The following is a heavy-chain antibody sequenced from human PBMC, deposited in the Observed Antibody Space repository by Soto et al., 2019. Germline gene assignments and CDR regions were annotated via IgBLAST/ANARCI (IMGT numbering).Heavy chain of an antibody. CDR1: GFTFSNYG. J-gene: IGHJ4*02. V-gene: IGHV3-21*01. Sequence: GGSLRLSCAASGFTFSNYGINWIRQAPGKGLEWVSFIGSTGSYIYYADSVKGRFTISRDNAKNSLYLQMDSLRAEDTAVYYCARDASSGNLDYWGQGTLVTVSS. CDR2: IGSTGSYI. CDR3: ARDASSGNLDY. D-gene: IGHD6-19*01.